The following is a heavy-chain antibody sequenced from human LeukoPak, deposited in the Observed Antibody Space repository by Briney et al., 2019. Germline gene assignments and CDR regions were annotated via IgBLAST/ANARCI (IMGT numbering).Heavy chain of an antibody. V-gene: IGHV4-31*03. Sequence: PSETLSLTCTVSGGSISSGGYYWSWIRQHPGKGLEWIGYIYYSGSTYYNPSLKSRVTISVDTSKNQFSLKLSSVTAADTAVYYCALYGSGSYNFDYWGQGTLVTVSS. CDR3: ALYGSGSYNFDY. CDR1: GGSISSGGYY. CDR2: IYYSGST. D-gene: IGHD3-10*01. J-gene: IGHJ4*02.